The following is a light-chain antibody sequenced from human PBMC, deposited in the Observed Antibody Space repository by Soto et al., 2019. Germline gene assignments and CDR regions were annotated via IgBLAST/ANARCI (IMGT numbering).Light chain of an antibody. V-gene: IGKV3-15*01. J-gene: IGKJ1*01. CDR2: GAS. CDR1: QSVSGN. Sequence: ETVMTQSPATLSVSAGERATLSCRASQSVSGNLAWYQQKPGQPPRLLIYGASYRATGIPARFSGSGSGTEFTLTISGLQSEDFGVYYCQHYNSYSEAFGQGTKVDI. CDR3: QHYNSYSEA.